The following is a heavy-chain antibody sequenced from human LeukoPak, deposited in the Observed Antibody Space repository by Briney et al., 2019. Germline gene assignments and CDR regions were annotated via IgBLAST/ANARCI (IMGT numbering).Heavy chain of an antibody. D-gene: IGHD1-14*01. CDR1: GASISNYY. J-gene: IGHJ6*03. V-gene: IGHV4-4*07. CDR2: IFTTGST. CDR3: ARASDNILSYYYHMDL. Sequence: PSETLSLTCTVSGASISNYYWRWIQQPAGTGLEGIGRIFTTGSTAYNPSLKSRVAMSRDKSKNQLFLDLTSVTAADTAIYYCARASDNILSYYYHMDLWGKGITVTVSS.